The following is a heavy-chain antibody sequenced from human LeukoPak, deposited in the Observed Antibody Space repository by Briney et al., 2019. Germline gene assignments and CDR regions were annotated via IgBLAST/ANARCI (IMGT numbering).Heavy chain of an antibody. Sequence: ASVKVSCKASGYTFTSYYMHWVRQAPGQGLEWMGIINPSGGSTSYAQKFQGRVTMTRDTSTSTVYMELSSLRSEDTAVYYCARSPYDFWSGYYIDYWGQGTLVTVSS. J-gene: IGHJ4*02. V-gene: IGHV1-46*01. CDR2: INPSGGST. CDR3: ARSPYDFWSGYYIDY. CDR1: GYTFTSYY. D-gene: IGHD3-3*01.